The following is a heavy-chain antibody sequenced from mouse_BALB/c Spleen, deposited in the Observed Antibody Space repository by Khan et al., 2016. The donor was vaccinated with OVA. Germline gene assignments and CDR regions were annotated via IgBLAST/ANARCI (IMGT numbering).Heavy chain of an antibody. Sequence: QLEESGPGLVKPSQSLSLTCSVTGYSITNGYFWNWIRQFPGNNLEWMGYIRYDGNTNYNPSLKNRISITRDTSKNQFFLNLNSVTPEDTATXYCARGGSSGPAWFTYWGQGTLVTVSA. CDR1: GYSITNGYF. D-gene: IGHD3-1*01. CDR2: IRYDGNT. J-gene: IGHJ3*01. CDR3: ARGGSSGPAWFTY. V-gene: IGHV3-6*02.